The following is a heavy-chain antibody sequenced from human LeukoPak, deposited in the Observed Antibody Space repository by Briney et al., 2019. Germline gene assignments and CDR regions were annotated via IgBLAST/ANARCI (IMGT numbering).Heavy chain of an antibody. CDR2: IASDGSDS. Sequence: PGGSLRLPCAASGFTLSSYWMHWVRQVPGKGLGWVSSIASDGSDSIYADSVKGRFTISRDNDKNTIYLQMNSLRAEDTALYYCSRDRRTWFDPWGQGTLVTVSS. J-gene: IGHJ5*02. V-gene: IGHV3-74*01. CDR1: GFTLSSYW. CDR3: SRDRRTWFDP.